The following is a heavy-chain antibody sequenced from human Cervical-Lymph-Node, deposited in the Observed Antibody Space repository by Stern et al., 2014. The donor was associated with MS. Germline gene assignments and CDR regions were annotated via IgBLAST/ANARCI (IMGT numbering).Heavy chain of an antibody. J-gene: IGHJ3*02. CDR3: ASQRFSHDAFDI. V-gene: IGHV1-24*01. Sequence: QVQLVQSGAEVKKPGASVKVSCKVSGNSLAELSIHWVRQAPGNGLEWLGVVDVEDYDSIYEQDLEGRVTMTEDTSTDTAYMEMTSLRSDDTAMYYCASQRFSHDAFDIWGQGTMVTVSS. CDR1: GNSLAELS. CDR2: VDVEDYDS.